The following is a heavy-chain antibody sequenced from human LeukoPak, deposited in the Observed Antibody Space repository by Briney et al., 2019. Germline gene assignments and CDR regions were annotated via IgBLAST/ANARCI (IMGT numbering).Heavy chain of an antibody. J-gene: IGHJ6*04. V-gene: IGHV4-34*01. D-gene: IGHD2-15*01. CDR2: INHSGST. CDR3: ARRRCSGGSCYWGQGYWYYYGMDV. CDR1: GWSFSGYY. Sequence: PSETLSLTCAVYGWSFSGYYWSWIRQPPGKGLEWIGEINHSGSTNYNPSLKSRVTISVDTSKNQFSLKLSSVTAADTAVYYCARRRCSGGSCYWGQGYWYYYGMDVWGKGTTVTVSS.